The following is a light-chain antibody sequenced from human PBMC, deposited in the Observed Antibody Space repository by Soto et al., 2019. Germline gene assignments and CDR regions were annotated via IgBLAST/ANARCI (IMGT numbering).Light chain of an antibody. CDR1: PGVSANN. Sequence: EVVLTQSPGTLSLSPGERATLSCRASPGVSANNLAWYQHKAGQTHRLLIYGASSRATGIQDRFSGSGSGTDFTLTIRGLEPDDLAVYYCLQYGSSPRTVGRGTKVDIK. V-gene: IGKV3-20*01. J-gene: IGKJ1*01. CDR3: LQYGSSPRT. CDR2: GAS.